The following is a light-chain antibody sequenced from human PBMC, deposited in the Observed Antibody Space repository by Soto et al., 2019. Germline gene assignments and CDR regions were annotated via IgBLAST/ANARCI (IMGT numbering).Light chain of an antibody. V-gene: IGKV3D-15*01. CDR1: QSVRSN. CDR2: GAS. J-gene: IGKJ5*01. CDR3: QQYTGPPTT. Sequence: ETVMTQSPATLPVSPGERATLSCRASQSVRSNLAWYQQKPGQAPRLLIYGASTRAAGIPDRFSGSGSGTDFTLTITRLEPEDSAVYFCQQYTGPPTTFGQGTRLEIK.